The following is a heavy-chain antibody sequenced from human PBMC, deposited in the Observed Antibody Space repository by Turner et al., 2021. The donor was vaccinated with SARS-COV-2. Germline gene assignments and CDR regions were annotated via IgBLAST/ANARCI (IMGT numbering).Heavy chain of an antibody. CDR1: GFTVSSNY. Sequence: EVQLVESGGGLVQPGGSLRLSCEASGFTVSSNYMNWVRQAPGKGLEWVSVIYSGGSTYYADSVKGRFTISRDTSKNTLYLQMNSLRAEDTAVYHCARDLGGTSSLGGYFDYWGQGTLVTVSS. CDR3: ARDLGGTSSLGGYFDY. J-gene: IGHJ4*02. D-gene: IGHD2-2*01. V-gene: IGHV3-66*02. CDR2: IYSGGST.